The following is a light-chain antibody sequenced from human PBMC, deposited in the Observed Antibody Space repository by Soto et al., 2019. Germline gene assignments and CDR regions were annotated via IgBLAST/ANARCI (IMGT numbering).Light chain of an antibody. CDR1: SGDVGGYNS. CDR2: EVS. V-gene: IGLV2-14*01. CDR3: SSYTRTTTQV. J-gene: IGLJ1*01. Sequence: QSALTQPASVSGSPGQSITISCTGTSGDVGGYNSVSWYQQHPGKAPRLLIYEVSHRPSGVSDRFSGSKSGDTASLTISGLQAEDEADYYCSSYTRTTTQVFGSGTKLTVL.